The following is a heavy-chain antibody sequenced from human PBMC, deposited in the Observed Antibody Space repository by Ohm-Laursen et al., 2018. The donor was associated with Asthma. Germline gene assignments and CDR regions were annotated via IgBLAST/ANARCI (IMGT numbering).Heavy chain of an antibody. Sequence: ASVKVSCNASGYTFTTYPLHWVRQAPGRGLEYMGWINTNTGNPTYAQGFTGRFLFSLDTSVTTAYLQISSLKAEDTAFYYCAGGRTFDPWGQGTLVTVSS. CDR3: AGGRTFDP. V-gene: IGHV7-4-1*02. J-gene: IGHJ5*02. CDR1: GYTFTTYP. CDR2: INTNTGNP.